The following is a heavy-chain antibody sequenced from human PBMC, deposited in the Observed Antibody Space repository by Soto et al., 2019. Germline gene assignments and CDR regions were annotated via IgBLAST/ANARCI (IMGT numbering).Heavy chain of an antibody. CDR3: ARTKSLVRGVKLYYFDY. CDR1: GGSISSGGYY. D-gene: IGHD3-10*01. CDR2: IYYSGST. V-gene: IGHV4-31*03. J-gene: IGHJ4*02. Sequence: PSETLSLTCTVSGGSISSGGYYWSWIRQHPGKGLEWIGYIYYSGSTYYNPSLKSRVTISVDTSKNQFSLKLSSVTAADTAVYYCARTKSLVRGVKLYYFDYWGKGTLVTVSS.